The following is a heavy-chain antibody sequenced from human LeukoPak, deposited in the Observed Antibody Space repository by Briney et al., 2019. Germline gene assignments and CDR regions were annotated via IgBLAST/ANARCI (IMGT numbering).Heavy chain of an antibody. Sequence: GGSLRLSCAASGFTFSSYSMNWVRQAPGKGLEWVSYISSSSSTIYYADSVKGRFTISRDNAKNSLYLQMNSLRAEDTAVYYCARGWDTAMTDYWGQGTLVTVSS. D-gene: IGHD5-18*01. V-gene: IGHV3-48*04. CDR2: ISSSSSTI. CDR1: GFTFSSYS. J-gene: IGHJ4*02. CDR3: ARGWDTAMTDY.